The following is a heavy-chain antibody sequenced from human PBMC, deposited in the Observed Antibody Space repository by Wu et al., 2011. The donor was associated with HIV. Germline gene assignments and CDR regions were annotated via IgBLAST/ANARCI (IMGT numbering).Heavy chain of an antibody. CDR1: GNTFTDYY. V-gene: IGHV1-69-2*01. Sequence: VQLVQSGAEVKKAGSSVKVSCKASGNTFTDYYMHWVQQAPGKGLEWMGLVDPEDGETIYAEKFQGRVTITADTSTDTAYMELSSLRSEDTAVYYCATFGPSGYSYGQHYYYYYMTSGAKGPRSPSP. CDR2: VDPEDGET. CDR3: ATFGPSGYSYGQHYYYYYMTS. J-gene: IGHJ6*03. D-gene: IGHD5-18*01.